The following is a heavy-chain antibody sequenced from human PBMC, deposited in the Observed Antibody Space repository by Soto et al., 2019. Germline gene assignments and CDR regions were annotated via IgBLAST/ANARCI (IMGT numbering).Heavy chain of an antibody. Sequence: EVQLVESGGGLVQPGRSLRLSCAASGFTFDDYAMHWVRQAPGKGLEWVSGISWNSGSIGYADSVKGRFTISRDNAKNSLYLQMNSLRAEDTALYYCAKVIAVAKGYYYGMDVWGQGTTVTVSS. CDR1: GFTFDDYA. CDR3: AKVIAVAKGYYYGMDV. CDR2: ISWNSGSI. D-gene: IGHD6-19*01. J-gene: IGHJ6*02. V-gene: IGHV3-9*01.